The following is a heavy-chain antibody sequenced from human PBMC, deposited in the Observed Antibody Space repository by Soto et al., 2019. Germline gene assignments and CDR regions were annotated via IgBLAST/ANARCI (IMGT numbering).Heavy chain of an antibody. J-gene: IGHJ6*02. V-gene: IGHV3-30*03. CDR1: GFTFSSYG. CDR3: ARAAWYYGMDV. Sequence: GGSLRLSCAASGFTFSSYGMHWVRQAPGKGLEWVAVILYDGSNKYYADSVKGRFIISRDNSKNTLYLQMNILRAEDTAVYYCARAAWYYGMDVWGQGTTVTVSS. CDR2: ILYDGSNK.